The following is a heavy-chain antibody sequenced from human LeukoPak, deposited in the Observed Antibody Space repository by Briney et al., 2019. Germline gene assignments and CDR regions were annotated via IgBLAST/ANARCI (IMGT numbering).Heavy chain of an antibody. V-gene: IGHV1-46*01. CDR1: GYTFTGYY. CDR3: ARGAGVVPALYYYYYGMDV. J-gene: IGHJ6*02. CDR2: INPSGGST. D-gene: IGHD2-2*01. Sequence: GASVKVSCKASGYTFTGYYMHWVRQAPGQGLEWMGIINPSGGSTSYAQKFQGRVTMTRDTSTSTVYMELSSLRSEDTAVYYCARGAGVVPALYYYYYGMDVWGQGTTVTVSS.